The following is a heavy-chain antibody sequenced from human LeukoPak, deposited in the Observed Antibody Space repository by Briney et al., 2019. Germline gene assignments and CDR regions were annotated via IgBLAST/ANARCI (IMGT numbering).Heavy chain of an antibody. D-gene: IGHD5-18*01. Sequence: ASVKVSCKASGGTFSSYAISWVRQAPGQGLEWMGGIIPIFGTANYAQKFQGRVTITADESTSTAYMELSSLRSEDTAVYYWTRTSGYSYGREVDYWGQGTLVTVSS. J-gene: IGHJ4*02. V-gene: IGHV1-69*01. CDR3: TRTSGYSYGREVDY. CDR2: IIPIFGTA. CDR1: GGTFSSYA.